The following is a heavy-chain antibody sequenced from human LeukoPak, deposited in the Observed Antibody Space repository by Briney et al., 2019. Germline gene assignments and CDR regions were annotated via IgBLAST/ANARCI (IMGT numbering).Heavy chain of an antibody. CDR2: INTNTGNP. V-gene: IGHV7-4-1*02. D-gene: IGHD1-1*01. Sequence: ASVKVSCKASGYTFTSYAMNWVRQAPGQGLEWMGWINTNTGNPTYAQGLTGRFVFSLDTSVSTAYLQISSLKAEDTAVYYCARVATIELADAFDIWGQGTMVTVSS. J-gene: IGHJ3*02. CDR1: GYTFTSYA. CDR3: ARVATIELADAFDI.